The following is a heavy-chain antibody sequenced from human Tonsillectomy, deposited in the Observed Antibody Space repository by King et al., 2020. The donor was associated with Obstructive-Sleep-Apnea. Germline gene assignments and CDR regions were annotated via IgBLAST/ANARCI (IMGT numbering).Heavy chain of an antibody. CDR3: VKDKNSGWYVDYFDY. CDR1: GFTFDDYA. Sequence: VQLVESGGGLVQPGRSLRLSCAASGFTFDDYAMHWVRQAPGKGLEWVSGINWNSDSIGYAGSVKGRFTISRDNAKNSLYLQVNSLRAEDTALYYCVKDKNSGWYVDYFDYWGQGTLVTVSS. V-gene: IGHV3-9*01. CDR2: INWNSDSI. D-gene: IGHD6-19*01. J-gene: IGHJ4*02.